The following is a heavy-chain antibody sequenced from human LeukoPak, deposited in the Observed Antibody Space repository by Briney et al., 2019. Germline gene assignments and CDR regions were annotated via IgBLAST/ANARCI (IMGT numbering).Heavy chain of an antibody. CDR3: ARGLDSGRYYVYVY. D-gene: IGHD1-26*01. CDR1: GYAFTSYD. Sequence: GASVKVSCTASGYAFTSYDINWVRQATGQGLEWMGWMNPNSGNSVYAREFQGRVTMTRNTAINTAYMELSSLGSDDTAVYYCARGLDSGRYYVYVYWGQGTPVIVSS. CDR2: MNPNSGNS. J-gene: IGHJ4*02. V-gene: IGHV1-8*01.